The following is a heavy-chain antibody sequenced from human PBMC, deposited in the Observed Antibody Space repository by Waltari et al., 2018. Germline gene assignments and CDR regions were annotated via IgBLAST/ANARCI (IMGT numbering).Heavy chain of an antibody. Sequence: QVQLVQSGAEVKKPGSSVKVPCKASGGTLSSYAISWVRQAPGQGLEWMGGIIPILGIANYAQKFQGRVTITADESTSTAYMELSSLRSEDTAVYYCARGVAVAGIFDYWGQGTLVTVSS. D-gene: IGHD6-19*01. CDR3: ARGVAVAGIFDY. J-gene: IGHJ4*02. CDR1: GGTLSSYA. CDR2: IIPILGIA. V-gene: IGHV1-69*04.